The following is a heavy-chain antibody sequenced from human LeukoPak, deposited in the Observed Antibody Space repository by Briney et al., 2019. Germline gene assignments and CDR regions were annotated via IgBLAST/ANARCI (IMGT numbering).Heavy chain of an antibody. V-gene: IGHV1-24*01. CDR3: ATARSSLGELSRALNDY. CDR1: GYTLTELS. D-gene: IGHD3-10*01. CDR2: FDPEDGET. J-gene: IGHJ4*02. Sequence: GASVKVSCKVSGYTLTELSMHWVRQAPGKGLEWMGGFDPEDGETIYAQEFQGRVTMTEDTSTDTAYMELSSLRSEDTAVYYCATARSSLGELSRALNDYWGQGTLVTVSS.